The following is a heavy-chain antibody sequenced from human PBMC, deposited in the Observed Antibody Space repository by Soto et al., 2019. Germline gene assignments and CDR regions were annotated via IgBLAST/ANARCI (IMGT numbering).Heavy chain of an antibody. CDR2: IWYDGTNK. V-gene: IGHV3-33*01. CDR3: ATDGPRIAVAGTYPDH. D-gene: IGHD6-19*01. J-gene: IGHJ4*02. CDR1: GFTFSTHG. Sequence: PGGSLRLSCAASGFTFSTHGMHWVRQAPGKGLEWLAIIWYDGTNKFYADSVKGRFTVSRDNYKNTLYLQMNGLRAEDTAVYYCATDGPRIAVAGTYPDHWGQGTLVTVSS.